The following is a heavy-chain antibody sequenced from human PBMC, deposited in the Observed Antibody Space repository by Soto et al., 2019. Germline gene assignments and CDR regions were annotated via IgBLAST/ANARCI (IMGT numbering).Heavy chain of an antibody. CDR3: AKGPNYSSGSWGEIWFDP. J-gene: IGHJ5*02. V-gene: IGHV3-43*01. CDR2: ISWDGGST. Sequence: GGSLRLSCAASGFTFDDYTMHWVRQAPGKGLEWVSLISWDGGSTYYADSVKGRFTISRDNSKNSLYLQMNSLRTEDTALYYCAKGPNYSSGSWGEIWFDPWGQGTLVTVSS. D-gene: IGHD6-19*01. CDR1: GFTFDDYT.